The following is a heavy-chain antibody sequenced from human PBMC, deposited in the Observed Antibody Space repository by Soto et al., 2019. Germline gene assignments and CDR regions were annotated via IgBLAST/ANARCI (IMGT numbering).Heavy chain of an antibody. Sequence: EVQLVESGGGLVQPGGSLRLSCVASGFSFSNFWMHWVRQAPGKGLVWVSRIFSDGSGPMYADSVKGRFTISRDNAKSTLYLQMNSLRAEDTAVYYCATLNSFGSDYWGQGTLVTVSS. V-gene: IGHV3-74*03. CDR1: GFSFSNFW. J-gene: IGHJ4*02. CDR2: IFSDGSGP. CDR3: ATLNSFGSDY. D-gene: IGHD5-18*01.